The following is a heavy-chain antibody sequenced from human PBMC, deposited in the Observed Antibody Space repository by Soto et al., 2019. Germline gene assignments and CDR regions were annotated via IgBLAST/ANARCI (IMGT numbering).Heavy chain of an antibody. CDR3: EKAMTTVIYYYGMDV. V-gene: IGHV3-23*01. D-gene: IGHD4-4*01. J-gene: IGHJ6*02. CDR1: GFTFSRYS. Sequence: GGSLRLCCSASGFTFSRYSMIWVLQSPGSGLEWCAAISCSGGSTYYAYSLKGLVTISIDNSKNTLYLQMNSLRAEHTAVYYCEKAMTTVIYYYGMDVWGQGNTVTVSS. CDR2: ISCSGGST.